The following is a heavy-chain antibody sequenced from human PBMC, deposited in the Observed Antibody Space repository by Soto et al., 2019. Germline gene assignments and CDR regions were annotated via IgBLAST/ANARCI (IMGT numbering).Heavy chain of an antibody. D-gene: IGHD1-26*01. Sequence: QVQLVQSGGEVKKPGASVKVSCKASGYTFTSYGISWVRQAPGQGLEWMGRISAYNGNTNYAQKLQGRVTMTTDTSPSTADMERRSLRSDDTAVYYCARVVGALGPWFDPWGQGTLVTVSS. CDR3: ARVVGALGPWFDP. CDR1: GYTFTSYG. CDR2: ISAYNGNT. J-gene: IGHJ5*02. V-gene: IGHV1-18*01.